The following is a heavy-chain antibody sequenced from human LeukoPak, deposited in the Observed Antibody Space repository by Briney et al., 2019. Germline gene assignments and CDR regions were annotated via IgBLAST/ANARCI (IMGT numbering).Heavy chain of an antibody. V-gene: IGHV4-4*07. CDR2: IYTSGST. CDR1: GGSISSYY. CDR3: ATLRNYYDFWSGYSEYYFDY. D-gene: IGHD3-3*01. Sequence: SETLSLTCTVSGGSISSYYWSWIRQPAGEGLEWIGRIYTSGSTNYNPSLKSRVTMSVDTSKNQFSLKLSSVTAADTAVYYCATLRNYYDFWSGYSEYYFDYWGQGTLVTVSS. J-gene: IGHJ4*02.